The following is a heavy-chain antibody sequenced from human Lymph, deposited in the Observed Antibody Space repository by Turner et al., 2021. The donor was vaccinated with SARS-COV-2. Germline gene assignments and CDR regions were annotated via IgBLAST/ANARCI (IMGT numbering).Heavy chain of an antibody. J-gene: IGHJ4*02. CDR1: GFTFSSYA. CDR2: ISYDGSNK. Sequence: QVQLVESGGGVVQPGRSLKLSCAASGFTFSSYAMHWVRQAPGKGLEWVALISYDGSNKYYADSVKGRFTISRDNSKNTLYLQMNSLRAEDTAVYYCARGDYYGSGSYPGKTFDCWGQGTLVTVSS. D-gene: IGHD3-10*01. CDR3: ARGDYYGSGSYPGKTFDC. V-gene: IGHV3-30-3*01.